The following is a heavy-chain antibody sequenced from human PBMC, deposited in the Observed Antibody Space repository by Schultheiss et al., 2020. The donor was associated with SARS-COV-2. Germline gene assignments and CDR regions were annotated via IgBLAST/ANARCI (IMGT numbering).Heavy chain of an antibody. Sequence: GGSLRLSCAASGFTFSSYSMNWVRQAPGKGLEWVAVISYDGSNKYYADSVKGRFTISRDNSKNTLYLQMNSLRAEDTAVYYCARLAGLDSLGAFDIWGQGTMVTVSS. CDR3: ARLAGLDSLGAFDI. J-gene: IGHJ3*02. CDR2: ISYDGSNK. V-gene: IGHV3-33*05. D-gene: IGHD3-9*01. CDR1: GFTFSSYS.